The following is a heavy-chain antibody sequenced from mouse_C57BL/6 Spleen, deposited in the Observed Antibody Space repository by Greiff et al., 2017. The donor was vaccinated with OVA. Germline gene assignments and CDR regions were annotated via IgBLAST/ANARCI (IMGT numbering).Heavy chain of an antibody. V-gene: IGHV1-26*01. CDR3: ARWDYDYDSYYFDD. J-gene: IGHJ2*01. D-gene: IGHD2-4*01. CDR1: GYTFTDYY. CDR2: INPNNGGT. Sequence: VQLQQSGPELVKPGASVKISCKASGYTFTDYYMNWVKQSHGKSLEWIGDINPNNGGTSYNQKFKGKATLTVDKSSSTAYMELRSLTSEDSAVYYCARWDYDYDSYYFDDWGQGTTLTVSS.